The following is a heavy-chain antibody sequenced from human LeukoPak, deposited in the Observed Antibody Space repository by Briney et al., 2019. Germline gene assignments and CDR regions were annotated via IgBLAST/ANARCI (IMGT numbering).Heavy chain of an antibody. V-gene: IGHV4-31*03. Sequence: SETPSLTCTVSGGSISSASYYWNWIRQLPGKGLEWIGYIYYSGSTYYNPSLKSRSTISIDTSKNQFSLKVSSVTAADTAVYYCARTPLTLYGMDVWGQGTTVTVSS. J-gene: IGHJ6*02. CDR3: ARTPLTLYGMDV. CDR2: IYYSGST. CDR1: GGSISSASYY.